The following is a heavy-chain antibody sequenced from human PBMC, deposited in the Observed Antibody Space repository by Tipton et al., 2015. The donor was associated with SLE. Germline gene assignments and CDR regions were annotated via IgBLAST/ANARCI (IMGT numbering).Heavy chain of an antibody. Sequence: TLSLTCTVSGGSISSGSYYWSWIRQPAGKGLEWIGRIYTSGSTKYNPSLKSRVTISVDTSKNQFSLKLSSVTAADTAVYYCASRPVVTGEGAGDYWGQGTLVSVSS. V-gene: IGHV4-61*02. J-gene: IGHJ4*02. CDR3: ASRPVVTGEGAGDY. CDR2: IYTSGST. D-gene: IGHD2-21*02. CDR1: GGSISSGSYY.